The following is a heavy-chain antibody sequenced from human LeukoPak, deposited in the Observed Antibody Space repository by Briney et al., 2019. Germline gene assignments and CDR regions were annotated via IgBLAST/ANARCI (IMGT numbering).Heavy chain of an antibody. D-gene: IGHD1-26*01. CDR1: GFTFSSYS. CDR2: ISTSSSYI. CDR3: ARGTSTGWELLGAFDI. J-gene: IGHJ3*02. V-gene: IGHV3-21*01. Sequence: SGGSLRLSCAASGFTFSSYSMNWVRQAPGKGLEWVSSISTSSSYIYYADSVKGRFTISRDNARNSLYLQMNSLRAEDTAVYYCARGTSTGWELLGAFDIWGQGTVVTVSS.